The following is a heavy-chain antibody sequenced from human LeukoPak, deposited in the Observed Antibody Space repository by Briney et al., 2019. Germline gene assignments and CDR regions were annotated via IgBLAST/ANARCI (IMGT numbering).Heavy chain of an antibody. J-gene: IGHJ6*03. CDR2: INHSGST. D-gene: IGHD6-19*01. CDR1: GGSFSGYY. CDR3: ARGLSAVAGTYYYYYYMDV. Sequence: SETLSLTCAVYGGSFSGYYWSWIRQPPGKGLEWIGEINHSGSTNYNPSLKSRVTISVDTSKNQFSLKLSSVTAADTAVYYCARGLSAVAGTYYYYYYMDVWGKGTTVTVSS. V-gene: IGHV4-34*01.